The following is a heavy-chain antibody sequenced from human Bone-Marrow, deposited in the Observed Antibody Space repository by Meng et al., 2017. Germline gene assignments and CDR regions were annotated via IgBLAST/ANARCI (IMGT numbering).Heavy chain of an antibody. CDR2: INHSGST. D-gene: IGHD3-3*01. Sequence: VELEQWGAVRLRPSETLSLTCVVYGGSFSGYCWSWIRQPPGKGLEWIGEINHSGSTNYNPSLKSRVTISVDTSKNQFSLKLSSVTAADTAVYYCARGRVFRRTIFGVVIFDYWGQGTLVTVSS. V-gene: IGHV4-34*01. J-gene: IGHJ4*02. CDR3: ARGRVFRRTIFGVVIFDY. CDR1: GGSFSGYC.